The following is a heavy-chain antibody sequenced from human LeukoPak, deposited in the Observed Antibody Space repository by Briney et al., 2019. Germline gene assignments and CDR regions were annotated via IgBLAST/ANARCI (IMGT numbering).Heavy chain of an antibody. Sequence: GESLKISCKGSGYSFTSYWIGWVRQMPGKGLEWMGIIYPGDSDTRYSPSFQGQVTISADKSISTAYLQWSSLKASDTAMYYCARTIWFGELLAPFDPWGQGTLVTASS. V-gene: IGHV5-51*01. CDR1: GYSFTSYW. D-gene: IGHD3-10*01. CDR3: ARTIWFGELLAPFDP. J-gene: IGHJ5*02. CDR2: IYPGDSDT.